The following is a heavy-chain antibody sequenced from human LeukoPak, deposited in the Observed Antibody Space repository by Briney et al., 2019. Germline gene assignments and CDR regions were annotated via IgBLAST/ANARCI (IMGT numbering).Heavy chain of an antibody. CDR1: GFTFSRYW. V-gene: IGHV3-7*02. D-gene: IGHD2-8*01. Sequence: GGSLRLSCAASGFTFSRYWMSWVRQAPGKGLEWVATIKQDGSEKYYVDSVKGRFTISRDNAKNSLYLQMNSLRAEDTAIYYCAGRDCTNGLCQFDYWGQGTLVTVSS. CDR2: IKQDGSEK. CDR3: AGRDCTNGLCQFDY. J-gene: IGHJ4*02.